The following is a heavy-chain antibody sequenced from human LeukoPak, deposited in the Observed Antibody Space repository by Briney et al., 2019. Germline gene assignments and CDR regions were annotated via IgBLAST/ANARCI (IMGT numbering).Heavy chain of an antibody. D-gene: IGHD3-3*01. J-gene: IGHJ5*02. CDR3: AKDSDDFWSGYYFHNWFDP. CDR2: IYSGGST. CDR1: GFTVSSNY. Sequence: GGSLRLSCAASGFTVSSNYMSWVRQAPGKGLEWVSVIYSGGSTYYADSVKGRFTISRDNSKNTLYLQMNSLRAEDTAVYYCAKDSDDFWSGYYFHNWFDPWGQGTLVTVSS. V-gene: IGHV3-53*01.